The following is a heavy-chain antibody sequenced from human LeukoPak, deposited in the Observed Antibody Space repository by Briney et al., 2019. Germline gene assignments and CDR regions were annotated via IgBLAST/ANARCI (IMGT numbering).Heavy chain of an antibody. J-gene: IGHJ4*02. CDR3: IPNHYDSSGFDY. CDR2: IRSKAYGGTT. V-gene: IGHV3-49*04. CDR1: GFTFDDYA. Sequence: TGGSLRLSCTASGFTFDDYAMSWVRQAPGKGLEWVGFIRSKAYGGTTEYAASVRGRFTISRDDFKSIAYLQMNSLKTEDTAVYYCIPNHYDSSGFDYWGQGTLVTVSS. D-gene: IGHD3-22*01.